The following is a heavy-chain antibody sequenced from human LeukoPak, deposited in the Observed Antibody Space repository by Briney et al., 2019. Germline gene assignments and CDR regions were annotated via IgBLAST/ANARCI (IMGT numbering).Heavy chain of an antibody. CDR2: IYYSGST. CDR3: AGTPTLSYFDL. Sequence: SETLSLTCTVSGGSISSHYWSWIRQPPGKGLEWIGYIYYSGSTRYNPSLKSRVTISLDTSRNQFSLKLSSVTAADTAVYYCAGTPTLSYFDLGGQGTLVTVSS. CDR1: GGSISSHY. J-gene: IGHJ4*02. V-gene: IGHV4-59*11.